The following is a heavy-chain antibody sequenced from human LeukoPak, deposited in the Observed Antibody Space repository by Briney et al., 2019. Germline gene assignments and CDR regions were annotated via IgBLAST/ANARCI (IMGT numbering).Heavy chain of an antibody. CDR2: IIPIFGTA. Sequence: SVKVSCKASGGTFSSYAISWVRQAPGQGLEWMGRIIPIFGTANYAQKFQGRVTITTDESTSTAYMELSSLRSEDTAVYYCAREWFGEPIHYYYNYMDVWGTGTTVTVSS. J-gene: IGHJ6*03. D-gene: IGHD3-10*01. CDR1: GGTFSSYA. V-gene: IGHV1-69*05. CDR3: AREWFGEPIHYYYNYMDV.